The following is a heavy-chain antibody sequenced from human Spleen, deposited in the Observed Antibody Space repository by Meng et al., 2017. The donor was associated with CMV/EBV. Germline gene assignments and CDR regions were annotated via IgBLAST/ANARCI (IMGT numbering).Heavy chain of an antibody. CDR1: GFSLNSSGVG. CDR3: AQKRDAYNR. V-gene: IGHV2-5*02. CDR2: IYWDDDN. D-gene: IGHD5-24*01. J-gene: IGHJ4*02. Sequence: QIPLKESGPTLVKPTQTLTLTCTFPGFSLNSSGVGVGWIRQPPGKALEWLALIYWDDDNRYSPSLKSRLTITKDTSRNQVVLTMTNMDPVDTATYYCAQKRDAYNRWGQGTLVTVSS.